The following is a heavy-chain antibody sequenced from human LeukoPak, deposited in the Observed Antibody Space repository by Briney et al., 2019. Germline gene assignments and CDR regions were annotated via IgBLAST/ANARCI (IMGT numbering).Heavy chain of an antibody. D-gene: IGHD3-10*01. CDR2: IRSKAYGATT. Sequence: GGSLRLSCTASGFSFGDYPMSWFRQAPGKGLEWVAFIRSKAYGATTEYAASVRGRFTISRDDSARITYLQMNSLETEDTAVYHCARAHRVSGDAFDIWGQGTRVTVGS. CDR1: GFSFGDYP. J-gene: IGHJ3*02. V-gene: IGHV3-49*03. CDR3: ARAHRVSGDAFDI.